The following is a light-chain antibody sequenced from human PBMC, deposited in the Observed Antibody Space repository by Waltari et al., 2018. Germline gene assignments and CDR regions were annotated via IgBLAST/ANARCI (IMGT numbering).Light chain of an antibody. Sequence: QSALTQPRSLSGSPGKSVTISCTGTGSDLDAYNDDSWYQQLPGKAPKVIIYDVNKRPSGVPDRFSGSKSGNTASLTISGLQPGDEADYYCCSYAGTYYVFGSGTKVTVL. CDR1: GSDLDAYND. CDR2: DVN. CDR3: CSYAGTYYV. V-gene: IGLV2-11*01. J-gene: IGLJ1*01.